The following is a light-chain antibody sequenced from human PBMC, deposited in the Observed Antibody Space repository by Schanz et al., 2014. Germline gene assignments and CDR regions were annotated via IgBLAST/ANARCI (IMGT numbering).Light chain of an antibody. CDR2: DVS. CDR3: SSYTSSSTV. J-gene: IGLJ2*01. Sequence: QSALTQPASVSGSPGQSITISCTGTSSDVGGYNYVSWYQQHPGKAPKLTIYDVSNRPSGVSNRFSGSKSGNTASLTISGLQAEDEADYYCSSYTSSSTVFGGGTKLTVL. V-gene: IGLV2-14*01. CDR1: SSDVGGYNY.